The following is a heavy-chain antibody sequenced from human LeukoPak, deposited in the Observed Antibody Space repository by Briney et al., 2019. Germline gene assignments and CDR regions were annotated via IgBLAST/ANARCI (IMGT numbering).Heavy chain of an antibody. D-gene: IGHD4-23*01. Sequence: GRSLRLSCAASGFTFSNYGMHWVRQAPGKGLEWVAVIWYDGNNKNYADSVKGRFTISRDNSKNTLFLQMNTLIAEDTAVYYCAKATIGTLITPGRLENWGQGTLVTVSS. CDR1: GFTFSNYG. J-gene: IGHJ4*02. CDR2: IWYDGNNK. V-gene: IGHV3-33*06. CDR3: AKATIGTLITPGRLEN.